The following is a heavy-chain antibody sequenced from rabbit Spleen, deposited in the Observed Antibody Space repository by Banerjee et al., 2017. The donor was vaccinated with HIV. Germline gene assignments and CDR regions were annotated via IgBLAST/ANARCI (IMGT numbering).Heavy chain of an antibody. D-gene: IGHD8-1*01. Sequence: QEQLVESGGGLVQPEGSLTLTCTASGFSFSSSYYMCWVRQAPGKGLEWIACIYAYSGGTTYYATWAKGRFTISNTSSTTVTLQMTSLAAADTATYFCTRDGAGGSYFALWGPGPLVTVS. CDR3: TRDGAGGSYFAL. CDR2: IYAYSGGTT. V-gene: IGHV1S45*01. CDR1: GFSFSSSYY. J-gene: IGHJ4*01.